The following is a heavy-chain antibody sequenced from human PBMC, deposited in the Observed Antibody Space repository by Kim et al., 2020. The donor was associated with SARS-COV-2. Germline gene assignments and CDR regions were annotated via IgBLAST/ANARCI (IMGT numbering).Heavy chain of an antibody. V-gene: IGHV3-30*18. J-gene: IGHJ4*02. D-gene: IGHD3-9*01. CDR3: AKGSTRIRYFDWLAMNFDY. CDR1: GFTFSSYG. CDR2: ISYDGSNK. Sequence: GGSLRLSCAASGFTFSSYGMHWVRQAPGKGLEWVAVISYDGSNKYYADSVKGRFTISRDNSKNTLYLQMNSLRAEDTAVYYCAKGSTRIRYFDWLAMNFDYWGQGTLVTVSS.